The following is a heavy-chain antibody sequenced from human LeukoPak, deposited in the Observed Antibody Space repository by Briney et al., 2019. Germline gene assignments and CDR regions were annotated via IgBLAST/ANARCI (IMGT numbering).Heavy chain of an antibody. CDR1: GFTFTSHS. J-gene: IGHJ3*02. V-gene: IGHV3-21*01. CDR2: IGSRSTSI. Sequence: GASLRLSCAAAGFTFTSHSMNWVRQAPGKGLEWVSSIGSRSTSIYYADSVKGRFTISRDNAKNSLYLQMNSLRAEDTAVYYCVRETSESFYIWVQGTMVTVSS. CDR3: VRETSESFYI. D-gene: IGHD2-2*01.